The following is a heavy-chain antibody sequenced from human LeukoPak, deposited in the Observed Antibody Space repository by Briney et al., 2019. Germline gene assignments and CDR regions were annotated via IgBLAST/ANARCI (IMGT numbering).Heavy chain of an antibody. V-gene: IGHV3-33*06. D-gene: IGHD1-7*01. CDR2: IWYDGSNK. CDR3: AKDPTGTTVFDYYMDV. Sequence: PGGSLRLSCAASGFTFSSYGMHWVRQAPGKGLEWVAVIWYDGSNKYYADSVKGRFTISRDNSKNTLYLQMNSLRAEDTAVYYCAKDPTGTTVFDYYMDVWGKGTTVTVSS. CDR1: GFTFSSYG. J-gene: IGHJ6*03.